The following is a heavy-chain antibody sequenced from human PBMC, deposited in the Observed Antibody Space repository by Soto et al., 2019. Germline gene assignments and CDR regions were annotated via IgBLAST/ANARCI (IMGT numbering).Heavy chain of an antibody. D-gene: IGHD3-16*01. J-gene: IGHJ5*02. CDR1: GYSVSSNSAA. V-gene: IGHV6-1*01. CDR2: TYYRSKWYN. Sequence: SHTLSLTFAISGYSVSSNSAAWNWIRQSPSRGLEWLGRTYYRSKWYNDYAVSVKSRITINPDTSKNQFSLQLNSVTPEDTAVYYCARDQYDYVWGSYSGWFDPWGQGTLVTVSS. CDR3: ARDQYDYVWGSYSGWFDP.